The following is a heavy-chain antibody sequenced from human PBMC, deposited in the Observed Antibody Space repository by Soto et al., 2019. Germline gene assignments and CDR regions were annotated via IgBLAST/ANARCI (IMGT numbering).Heavy chain of an antibody. CDR2: IWYDGSNK. CDR1: GFTFSSYG. J-gene: IGHJ4*02. V-gene: IGHV3-33*01. CDR3: ARDGAEKQLVPSDY. Sequence: QVQLVESGGGVVQPGRSLRLSCAASGFTFSSYGMHWVRQAPGKGLEWVAVIWYDGSNKYYADSVKGRFTISRDNYKNTLYLQMNSLRAEDTAVYYCARDGAEKQLVPSDYWGQGTLVTVSS. D-gene: IGHD6-13*01.